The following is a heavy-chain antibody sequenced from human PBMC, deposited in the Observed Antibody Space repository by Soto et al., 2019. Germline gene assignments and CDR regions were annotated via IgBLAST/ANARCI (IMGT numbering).Heavy chain of an antibody. D-gene: IGHD5-18*01. V-gene: IGHV1-2*02. CDR2: INPNSGGT. J-gene: IGHJ4*02. CDR1: GYTFTGYY. CDR3: ARDASRFTWIQLY. Sequence: GASVKVSCKASGYTFTGYYMHWVRQAPGQGLEWMGWINPNSGGTNYAQKFQGRVTMTRDTSISTAYMELSRLRSDDTAVYYCARDASRFTWIQLYWGQGTLVTVSS.